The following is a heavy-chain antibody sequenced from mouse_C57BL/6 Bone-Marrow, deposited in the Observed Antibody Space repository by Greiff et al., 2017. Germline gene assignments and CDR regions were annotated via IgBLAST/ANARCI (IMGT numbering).Heavy chain of an antibody. CDR3: ARGGLY. V-gene: IGHV1-82*01. J-gene: IGHJ2*01. CDR1: GYAFSSSW. CDR2: IYPGDGDT. Sequence: VQLQQSGPELVQPGASVKISCKASGYAFSSSWMNWVKQRPGKGLEWIGRIYPGDGDTNYNGKFTGKATLTADKSSSTAYMQLSSLTSEDSAVYFCARGGLYWGQGTTLTVSS.